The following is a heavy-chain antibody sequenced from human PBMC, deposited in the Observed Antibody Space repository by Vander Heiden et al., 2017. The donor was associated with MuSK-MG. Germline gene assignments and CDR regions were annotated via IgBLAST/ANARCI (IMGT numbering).Heavy chain of an antibody. V-gene: IGHV3-11*01. CDR2: ISSSGSTI. Sequence: QVQLVESGGGLVKPGGSLRLSCAVSGFPFSDYYMSWIRQTPGKGLEWVSYISSSGSTICYADSVKGRFTISRDNAKNSLYVQMTRLRAEDTAVYYCARGLCAFEHQLVVGVLDLWGQGTKVTVAS. D-gene: IGHD6-13*01. CDR1: GFPFSDYY. CDR3: ARGLCAFEHQLVVGVLDL. J-gene: IGHJ3*01.